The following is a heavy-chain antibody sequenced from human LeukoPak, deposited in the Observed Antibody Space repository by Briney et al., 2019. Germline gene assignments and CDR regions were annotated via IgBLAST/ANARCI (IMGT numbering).Heavy chain of an antibody. D-gene: IGHD1-26*01. V-gene: IGHV3-9*01. CDR3: AKGRRWELPIDS. J-gene: IGHJ4*02. CDR2: ISWNSGSI. CDR1: GFTFDDYA. Sequence: PGGSLRLSCAASGFTFDDYAMHWVRQAPGKGLEWVSGISWNSGSIGYADSVKGRFTISRDSSKNTLSLQMNNLRAEDTAVYYCAKGRRWELPIDSWGQGTLVTVTA.